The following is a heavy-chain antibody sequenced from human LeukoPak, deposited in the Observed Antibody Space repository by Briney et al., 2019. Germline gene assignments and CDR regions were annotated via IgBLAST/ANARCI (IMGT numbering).Heavy chain of an antibody. CDR1: GFTFSSYG. V-gene: IGHV3-30*18. D-gene: IGHD4-23*01. CDR2: ISYDGSNK. Sequence: GGSLRLSCAASGFTFSSYGMHWVRQAPGKGLEWVAVISYDGSNKYYADSVKGRFTISRDNSKNTLYLQMNSLRAEDTAVYYCANTFFTYGGNSGPFDYWGQGTLVTVSS. J-gene: IGHJ4*02. CDR3: ANTFFTYGGNSGPFDY.